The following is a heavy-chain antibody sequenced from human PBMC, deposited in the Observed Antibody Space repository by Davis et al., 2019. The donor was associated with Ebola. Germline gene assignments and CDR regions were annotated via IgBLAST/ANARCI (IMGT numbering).Heavy chain of an antibody. CDR2: INPSGGST. CDR3: ARGGAMITFGGVIVPRDY. D-gene: IGHD3-16*02. Sequence: ASVKVSCKASGYTFTSYYMHWVRQAPGQGLEWMGIINPSGGSTSYAQKFQGRVTMTRDTSTSTVYMELSSLRSEDTAVYYCARGGAMITFGGVIVPRDYWGQGTLVTVSS. CDR1: GYTFTSYY. V-gene: IGHV1-46*01. J-gene: IGHJ4*02.